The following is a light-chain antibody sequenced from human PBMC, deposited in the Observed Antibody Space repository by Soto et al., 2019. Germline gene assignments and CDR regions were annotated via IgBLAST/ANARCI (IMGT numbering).Light chain of an antibody. V-gene: IGLV2-8*01. CDR2: EVN. CDR3: SSYAGSNNYV. J-gene: IGLJ1*01. Sequence: LTQPPSASGSPGQSVTISCTGTRSDVGGYNYVSWYQQHPGKAPKLMIYEVNKRPSGVPDRFSGSKSGNTASLTVSGLQAEDEADYYCSSYAGSNNYVFGTGTKVTVL. CDR1: RSDVGGYNY.